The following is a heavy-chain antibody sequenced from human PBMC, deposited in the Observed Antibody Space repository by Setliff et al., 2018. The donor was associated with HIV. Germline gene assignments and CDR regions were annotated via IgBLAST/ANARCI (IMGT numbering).Heavy chain of an antibody. J-gene: IGHJ4*02. Sequence: ASVKVSYKASGYTFTTYDITWVRQAPGQGLEWLGWISPYNGHTNFAQKFQGRVTTTTDTATSTAYMEVRSLRSDDTAVYYCARTDYGGNSGGNYFDYWGQGSLVTVSS. V-gene: IGHV1-18*01. CDR3: ARTDYGGNSGGNYFDY. D-gene: IGHD4-17*01. CDR1: GYTFTTYD. CDR2: ISPYNGHT.